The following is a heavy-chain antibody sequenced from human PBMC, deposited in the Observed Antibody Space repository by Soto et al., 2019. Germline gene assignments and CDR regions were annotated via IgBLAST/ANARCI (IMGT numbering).Heavy chain of an antibody. Sequence: EVQLVESGGGLVQPGGSLRLSCAASEFTFSGRSVHWVRQAPGKGLVWVSGIDKVGTDSTYADSVKGRFTSSRDNAKNTVYLQMNRLRVEDTAGYYCARGWFGPDVWGKGTTVTVSS. J-gene: IGHJ6*03. D-gene: IGHD3-10*01. CDR1: EFTFSGRS. CDR2: IDKVGTDS. V-gene: IGHV3-74*01. CDR3: ARGWFGPDV.